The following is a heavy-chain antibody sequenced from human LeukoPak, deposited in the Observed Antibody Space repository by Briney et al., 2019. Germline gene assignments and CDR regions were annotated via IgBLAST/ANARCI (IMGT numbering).Heavy chain of an antibody. V-gene: IGHV3-23*01. Sequence: PGGSLRLSCAASGFTFSSYSMNWVRQAPGKGLEWVSAISGSGGSTYYADSVKGRFTISRDNSKNTLYLQMNSLRAEDTAVYYCAREYYYDSSGYYTPYDAFDIWGQGTMVTVSS. J-gene: IGHJ3*02. CDR3: AREYYYDSSGYYTPYDAFDI. CDR2: ISGSGGST. CDR1: GFTFSSYS. D-gene: IGHD3-22*01.